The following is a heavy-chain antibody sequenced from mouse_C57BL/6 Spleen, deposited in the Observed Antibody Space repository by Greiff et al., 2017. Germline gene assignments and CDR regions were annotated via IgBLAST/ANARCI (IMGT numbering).Heavy chain of an antibody. CDR1: GFTFSSYA. CDR3: AREGSGRSFDY. Sequence: EVQGVESGGGLVKPGGSLKLSCAASGFTFSSYAMSWVRQTPEKRLEWVATISDGGSYTYYPDNVKGRFTISRDNAKNNLYLQMSHLKSEDTAMYYCAREGSGRSFDYWGQGTTRTVSS. D-gene: IGHD1-1*01. CDR2: ISDGGSYT. V-gene: IGHV5-4*01. J-gene: IGHJ2*01.